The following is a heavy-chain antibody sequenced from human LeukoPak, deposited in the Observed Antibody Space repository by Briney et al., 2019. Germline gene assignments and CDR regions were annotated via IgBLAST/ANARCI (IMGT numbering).Heavy chain of an antibody. Sequence: GSLRLSCAASGFTFSSYGMHWVRQAPGKGLEWVAFIRYDGSNKYYADSVKGRFTISRDNSKNSLYLQMNSLRTEDTALYYCAKSCSSTSCGLGFDYWGQGTLVTVSS. CDR3: AKSCSSTSCGLGFDY. J-gene: IGHJ4*02. V-gene: IGHV3-30*02. CDR2: IRYDGSNK. D-gene: IGHD2-2*01. CDR1: GFTFSSYG.